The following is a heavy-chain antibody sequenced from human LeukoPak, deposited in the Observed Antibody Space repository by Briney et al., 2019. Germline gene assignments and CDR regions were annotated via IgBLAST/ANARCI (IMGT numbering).Heavy chain of an antibody. CDR2: IRYDGSNK. Sequence: PGGSLRLSCAASGFSFSSYGMHWVRQAPGKGLEWEAFIRYDGSNKYYADSVKGRFTISRDNSKNTLYLQMNSLRAGDTAVYYCAKPHFDDWGQGTLVTVSS. CDR1: GFSFSSYG. CDR3: AKPHFDD. J-gene: IGHJ4*02. V-gene: IGHV3-30*02.